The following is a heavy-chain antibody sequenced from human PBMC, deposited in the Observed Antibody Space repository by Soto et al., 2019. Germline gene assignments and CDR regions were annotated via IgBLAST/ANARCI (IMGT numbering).Heavy chain of an antibody. CDR3: AKDRRPFWWSGVFYTMDV. J-gene: IGHJ6*02. CDR2: ISYDGSNK. Sequence: QVQLVESGGGVVQPGRSLRLSCAASGFTFSSYGMHWVRQAPCNGLEWVAVISYDGSNKYYADSVKGRFTISRDNSKNTLFLQMNSLRAEDTAVYYCAKDRRPFWWSGVFYTMDVWGQGTTVTVSS. V-gene: IGHV3-30*18. D-gene: IGHD3-16*01. CDR1: GFTFSSYG.